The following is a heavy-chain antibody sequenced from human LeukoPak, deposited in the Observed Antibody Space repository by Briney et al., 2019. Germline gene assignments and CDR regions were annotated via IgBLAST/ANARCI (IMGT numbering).Heavy chain of an antibody. V-gene: IGHV3-7*01. CDR3: AREATTSRPGDY. CDR1: GFTFSSYG. Sequence: GRSLRLSCAASGFTFSSYGMHWVRQAPGKGLEWVANVNQDGSETHYVDSVKGRLTISRDNAKNSLFLQLNSLRAEDTAVYYCAREATTSRPGDYWGLGTLVTVSS. CDR2: VNQDGSET. J-gene: IGHJ4*02. D-gene: IGHD1-1*01.